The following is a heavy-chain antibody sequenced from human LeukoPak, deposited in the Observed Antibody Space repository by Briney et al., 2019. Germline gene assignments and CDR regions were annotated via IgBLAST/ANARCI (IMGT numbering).Heavy chain of an antibody. CDR1: GYTFTTYV. Sequence: ASVKVSCTASGYTFTTYVISSVRQVPGHGREWMGWINTNTGVPTFAQSFTGRFVLSLDTSFSTAYLQINSRTTDDTTVYFCATRYCYSPYCYLDVWGKGTTVTVSS. CDR2: INTNTGVP. CDR3: ATRYCYSPYCYLDV. D-gene: IGHD2-15*01. J-gene: IGHJ6*03. V-gene: IGHV7-4-1*02.